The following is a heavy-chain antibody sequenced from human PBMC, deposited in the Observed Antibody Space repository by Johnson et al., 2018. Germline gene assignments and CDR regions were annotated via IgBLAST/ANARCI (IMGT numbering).Heavy chain of an antibody. CDR2: INSDDTT. D-gene: IGHD3-10*01. Sequence: VQLQESGGGLVQPGGSLRLSCAASGFTFNSHGMRWVRQAPGKGLEWVSTINSDDTTNYADFVQGRFTVSRDNSKNTLYLQMNSLRAEDTAVHYCAKRWFGPHDAFDVWGQGTLVTVSS. V-gene: IGHV3-23*01. CDR3: AKRWFGPHDAFDV. J-gene: IGHJ3*01. CDR1: GFTFNSHG.